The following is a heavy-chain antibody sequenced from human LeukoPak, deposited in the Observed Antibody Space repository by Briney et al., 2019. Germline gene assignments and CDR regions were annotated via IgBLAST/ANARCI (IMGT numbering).Heavy chain of an antibody. Sequence: GGSLRLSCAASGFTFSNYAMSWVRQAPGKGLEWVSAISGSGTSTYYADSVKGRFSISRDNSKNTLYLQMNSLRAEDTAVYYCATALTKGTIWYYFDSWGQGTLVTVSS. CDR1: GFTFSNYA. J-gene: IGHJ4*02. CDR3: ATALTKGTIWYYFDS. V-gene: IGHV3-23*01. D-gene: IGHD4-11*01. CDR2: ISGSGTST.